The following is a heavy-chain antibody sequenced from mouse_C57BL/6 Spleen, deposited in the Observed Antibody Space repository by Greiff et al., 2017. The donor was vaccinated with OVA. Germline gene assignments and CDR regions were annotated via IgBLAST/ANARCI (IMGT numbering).Heavy chain of an antibody. CDR1: GYAFSSYW. V-gene: IGHV1-80*01. D-gene: IGHD1-1*01. J-gene: IGHJ2*01. Sequence: VQLQQSGAELVKPGASVKISCKASGYAFSSYWMNWVKQRPGKGLEWIGQIYPGDGDTNYNGKFKGKATLTADKSSSTAYMQLSSLTSEDSAVYFCARGGSSYYFDYWGQGTTLTVSS. CDR2: IYPGDGDT. CDR3: ARGGSSYYFDY.